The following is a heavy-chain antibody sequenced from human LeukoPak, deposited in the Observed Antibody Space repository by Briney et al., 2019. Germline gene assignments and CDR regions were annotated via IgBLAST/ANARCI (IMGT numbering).Heavy chain of an antibody. CDR2: ITNRADRYIT. CDR1: GFTFSDHY. CDR3: CRGATMIRGVHLDY. D-gene: IGHD3-10*01. Sequence: GGSLTLSCASSGFTFSDHYMDWVRQTPGNGLEWVARITNRADRYITEHAASVKDRFTVSRDDSTNSLFLQMDSLRTEDTAVYYCCRGATMIRGVHLDYWGQGTLVTVSS. V-gene: IGHV3-72*01. J-gene: IGHJ4*02.